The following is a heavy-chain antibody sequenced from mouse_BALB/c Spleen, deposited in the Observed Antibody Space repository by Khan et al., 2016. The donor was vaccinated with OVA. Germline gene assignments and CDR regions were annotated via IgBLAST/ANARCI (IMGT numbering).Heavy chain of an antibody. D-gene: IGHD1-1*01. V-gene: IGHV9-3-1*01. J-gene: IGHJ4*01. CDR3: TTPHYFAYVMIY. CDR1: GYTFTNYG. CDR2: INTYTGEP. Sequence: QIQLVQSGPELKKPGETVKISCKASGYTFTNYGMNWVKQAPGKGLKWMGWINTYTGEPTYADDFKGRFAFSLETSASTAYLQINNLKNEDTATYVFTTPHYFAYVMIYWGQGTSVTVSS.